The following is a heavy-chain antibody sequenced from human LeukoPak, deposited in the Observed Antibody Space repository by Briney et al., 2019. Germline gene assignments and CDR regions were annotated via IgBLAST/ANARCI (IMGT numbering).Heavy chain of an antibody. CDR1: GFTFSSYA. D-gene: IGHD3-22*01. V-gene: IGHV3-23*01. Sequence: PGGSLRLSCAASGFTFSSYAMSWVRQAPGKGLEWVSAISGSGGSTYYADSVKGRFTISRDNSKNTLYLQMNSLRAEDTAVYYCAKDAASAYYYDSSGYFVDYWRQGTLVTVSS. CDR2: ISGSGGST. J-gene: IGHJ4*02. CDR3: AKDAASAYYYDSSGYFVDY.